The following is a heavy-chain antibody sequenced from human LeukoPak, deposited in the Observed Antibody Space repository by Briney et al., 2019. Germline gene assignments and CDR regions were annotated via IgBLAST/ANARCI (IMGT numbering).Heavy chain of an antibody. CDR1: GYTFTSYG. CDR3: ARVSSRSAVAGTSYGMDV. D-gene: IGHD6-19*01. J-gene: IGHJ6*02. V-gene: IGHV1-18*01. Sequence: GASVKVSCKASGYTFTSYGISWVRQAPGQGLEWMGWINVYNGNTNYAQKLQGRITMTTDTSTSTAYMELRSLRSDDTAVYYCARVSSRSAVAGTSYGMDVWGQGTTVTVSS. CDR2: INVYNGNT.